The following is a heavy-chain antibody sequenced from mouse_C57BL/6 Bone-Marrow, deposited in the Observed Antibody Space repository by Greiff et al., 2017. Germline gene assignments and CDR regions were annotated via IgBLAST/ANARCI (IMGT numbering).Heavy chain of an antibody. V-gene: IGHV1-54*01. CDR2: INPGSGGT. D-gene: IGHD1-1*01. CDR1: GYAFTNYL. J-gene: IGHJ4*01. Sequence: VQLQQSGAELVRPGTSVKVSCKASGYAFTNYLIEWVKQRPGQGLEWIGVINPGSGGTNYNEKFKGKATLTADKSSSTAYMQLSSLTSEDSAVYFCARITTVVAMDYWGQGTSVTVSS. CDR3: ARITTVVAMDY.